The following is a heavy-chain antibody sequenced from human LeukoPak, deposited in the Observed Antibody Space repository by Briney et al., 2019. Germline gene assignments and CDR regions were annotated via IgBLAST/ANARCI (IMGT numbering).Heavy chain of an antibody. J-gene: IGHJ4*02. D-gene: IGHD3-9*01. CDR2: IWYDGSNK. V-gene: IGHV3-33*06. CDR3: AKGDVLPSYPTFDY. CDR1: GFTFSSYG. Sequence: GGSLRLSCAASGFTFSSYGMHWVRQAPGKGLEWVAVIWYDGSNKYYADSVKGRFTISRDNSKNTLYLQMHSLRAEDTAVYYCAKGDVLPSYPTFDYWGQGTLVTVSS.